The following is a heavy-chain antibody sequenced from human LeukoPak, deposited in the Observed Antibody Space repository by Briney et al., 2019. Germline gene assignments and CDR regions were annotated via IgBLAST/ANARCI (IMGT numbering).Heavy chain of an antibody. J-gene: IGHJ2*01. CDR3: ARALVSSSWYLGYFDL. V-gene: IGHV3-7*02. CDR1: GFTLRRCW. CDR2: IKPDGSVG. D-gene: IGHD6-13*01. Sequence: VGLLRRSCADYGFTLRRCWTSWVRQDPGKGLEWVANIKPDGSVGYYVDSVRGRFIISRDNAKNSLFLQMNSLRAEDTAVYSCARALVSSSWYLGYFDLWGRGTLVTVSS.